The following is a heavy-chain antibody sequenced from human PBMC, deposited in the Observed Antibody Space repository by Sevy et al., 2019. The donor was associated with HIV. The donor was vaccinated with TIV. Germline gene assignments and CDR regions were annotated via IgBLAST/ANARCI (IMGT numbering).Heavy chain of an antibody. CDR1: GFSLYYYW. CDR3: VRAIAKDGSF. D-gene: IGHD6-13*01. V-gene: IGHV3-7*01. CDR2: INQDGSVK. Sequence: GALRLSFFASGFSLYYYWMNWVRQAPGKGLEWVANINQDGSVKYYVESVRGRFTISRDNARNLVFLQMSSLRVDDSALYYCVRAIAKDGSFWGQGTLVTVSS. J-gene: IGHJ4*02.